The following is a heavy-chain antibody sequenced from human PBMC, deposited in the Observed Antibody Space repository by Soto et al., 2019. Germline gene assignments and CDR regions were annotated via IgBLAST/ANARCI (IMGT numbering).Heavy chain of an antibody. D-gene: IGHD6-19*01. CDR3: ARAVAVPAAFDY. Sequence: QVQLVQSGAEEKKPGASVKVSCKASGYTFTGYAMHWVRQAPGQRLEWMGWVNAGNGNTKYSQKFQGRVTITRATSARTAYMELSSLRSEDTAVYYCARAVAVPAAFDYWGQGTLVTVYS. J-gene: IGHJ4*02. CDR2: VNAGNGNT. V-gene: IGHV1-3*05. CDR1: GYTFTGYA.